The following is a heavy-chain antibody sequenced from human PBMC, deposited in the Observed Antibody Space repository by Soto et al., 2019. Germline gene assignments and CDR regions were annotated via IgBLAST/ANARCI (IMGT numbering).Heavy chain of an antibody. CDR2: ISWNSGSI. CDR1: GFTFDDYA. D-gene: IGHD2-8*01. J-gene: IGHJ3*02. V-gene: IGHV3-9*01. CDR3: AKDKSCTNGVCYYGAFDI. Sequence: PGGSLRLSCAASGFTFDDYAMHWVRQAPGKGLEWVPGISWNSGSIGYADSVKGRFTISRDNAKNSLYLQMNSLRAEDTALYYCAKDKSCTNGVCYYGAFDIWGQGTMVTVSS.